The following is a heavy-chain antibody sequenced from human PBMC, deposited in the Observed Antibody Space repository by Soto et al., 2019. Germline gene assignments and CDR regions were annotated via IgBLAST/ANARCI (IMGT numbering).Heavy chain of an antibody. V-gene: IGHV1-3*01. D-gene: IGHD5-12*01. CDR2: LNPNTGNI. CDR1: GYTFVDYA. CDR3: SREAIVAENWFDP. Sequence: QVQLVQSGAEVKRPGASVKVSCRASGYTFVDYALHWVRQAPGQGLEWVGLLNPNTGNIKYSHKFEDRVSITRDTATSTAYMELRGLRSEDTAVYFCSREAIVAENWFDPWGQGTLVTVSS. J-gene: IGHJ5*02.